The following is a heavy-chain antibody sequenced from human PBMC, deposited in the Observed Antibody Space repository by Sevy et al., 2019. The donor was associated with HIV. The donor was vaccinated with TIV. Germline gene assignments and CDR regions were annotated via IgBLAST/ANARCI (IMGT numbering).Heavy chain of an antibody. CDR2: INQGGNQK. V-gene: IGHV3-7*01. D-gene: IGHD6-13*01. J-gene: IGHJ4*02. CDR3: AGGPSGAAAGRFDS. Sequence: GGSLRLSCAASGFTFSSYWINWVRQAPGEGLEWVANINQGGNQKHYMDSVKGRFTISRDNAENAVYLQRNSLRVEDTAVYYCAGGPSGAAAGRFDSWGQGTLVTVSS. CDR1: GFTFSSYW.